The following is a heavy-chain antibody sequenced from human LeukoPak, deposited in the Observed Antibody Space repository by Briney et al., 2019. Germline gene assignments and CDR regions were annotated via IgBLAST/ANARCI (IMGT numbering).Heavy chain of an antibody. CDR2: ISAYNGDT. Sequence: ASVKVSCKASGYTFTFYGVTWVRQAPGQGLEWMGWISAYNGDTHYAQNLQGRVAMTTDTSTSTAYMELRSLSSDDTAVYYCARVYYYDSSGHYYRGYYFDYWGQGTLVTVSS. CDR1: GYTFTFYG. D-gene: IGHD3-22*01. V-gene: IGHV1-18*01. CDR3: ARVYYYDSSGHYYRGYYFDY. J-gene: IGHJ4*02.